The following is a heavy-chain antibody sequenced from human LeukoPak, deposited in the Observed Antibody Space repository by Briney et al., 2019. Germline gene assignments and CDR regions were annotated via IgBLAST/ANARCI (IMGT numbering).Heavy chain of an antibody. CDR3: ANTPRIYSYAVD. CDR2: IFPSGGEI. V-gene: IGHV3-23*01. Sequence: GGSLRLSCAASGFTFSTFAMIWVRQPPGKGLEWVSSIFPSGGEIHYADSVRGRFTISRDNSKSTLSLQMNSLRVEDTAIYYCANTPRIYSYAVDWGQGTLVTVSS. D-gene: IGHD5-18*01. J-gene: IGHJ4*02. CDR1: GFTFSTFA.